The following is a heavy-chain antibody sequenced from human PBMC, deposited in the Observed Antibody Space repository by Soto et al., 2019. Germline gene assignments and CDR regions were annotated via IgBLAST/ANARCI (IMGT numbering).Heavy chain of an antibody. CDR1: GFTFSSYA. CDR2: ISGSGGST. CDR3: AKAAGSSYYYGIDV. V-gene: IGHV3-23*01. Sequence: GGSLRLSCAASGFTFSSYAMSWVRQAPGKGLEWVSAISGSGGSTYYADSVKGRFTISRDNSKNTLYLQMNSLRAEATAVYDCAKAAGSSYYYGIDVWGQGTTVTVSS. J-gene: IGHJ6*02.